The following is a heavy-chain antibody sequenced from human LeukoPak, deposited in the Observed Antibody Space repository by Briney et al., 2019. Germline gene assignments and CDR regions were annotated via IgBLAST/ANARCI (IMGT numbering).Heavy chain of an antibody. CDR3: ARDTPLGYSYGTYFDY. CDR1: GFTFSSYS. Sequence: KPGGSLILSCAASGFTFSSYSMNWVRQAPGKGLEWVSSISSSSSYIYYADSVKGRFTISRDNAKNSLYLQMNSLRAEDTAVYYCARDTPLGYSYGTYFDYWGQGTLVTVSS. V-gene: IGHV3-21*01. J-gene: IGHJ4*02. D-gene: IGHD5-18*01. CDR2: ISSSSSYI.